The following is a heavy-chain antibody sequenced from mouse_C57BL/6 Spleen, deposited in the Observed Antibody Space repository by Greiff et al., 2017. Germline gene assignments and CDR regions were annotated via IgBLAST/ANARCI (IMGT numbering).Heavy chain of an antibody. CDR1: GYTFTSYW. CDR3: ARGYYGSSYRAMDY. V-gene: IGHV1-50*01. Sequence: QVQLKQPGAELVKPGASVKLSCKASGYTFTSYWMQWVKQRPGQGLEWIGEIDPSDSYTNYNQKFKGKATLTVDTSSSTAYMQLSSLTSEDSAVYYCARGYYGSSYRAMDYWGQGTSVTVSS. J-gene: IGHJ4*01. D-gene: IGHD1-1*01. CDR2: IDPSDSYT.